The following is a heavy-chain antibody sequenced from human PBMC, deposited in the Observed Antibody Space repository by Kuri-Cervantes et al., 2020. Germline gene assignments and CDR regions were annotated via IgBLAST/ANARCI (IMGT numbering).Heavy chain of an antibody. J-gene: IGHJ4*02. Sequence: SLKISCAASGFTFDDYAMHWVRQAPGKGLEWVSGISWNSGSIGYADSVKGRFTISRDNAKNSLYLQMNSLRAEDTAVYYCARWGDTAMVREYYFDYWGQGTLGTVSS. D-gene: IGHD5-18*01. CDR3: ARWGDTAMVREYYFDY. CDR1: GFTFDDYA. V-gene: IGHV3-9*01. CDR2: ISWNSGSI.